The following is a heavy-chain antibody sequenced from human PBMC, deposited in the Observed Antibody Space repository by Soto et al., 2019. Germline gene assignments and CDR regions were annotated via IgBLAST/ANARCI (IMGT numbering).Heavy chain of an antibody. CDR3: ARAHTSIHDYYDSSGAFDI. J-gene: IGHJ3*02. CDR1: GGTFSSYA. CDR2: IIPIFGTA. D-gene: IGHD3-22*01. V-gene: IGHV1-69*06. Sequence: SVKVSCKASGGTFSSYAISWVRQAPGQGLEWMGGIIPIFGTANYAQKFQGRVTITADKSTSTAYMELSSLRSEDTAVYYCARAHTSIHDYYDSSGAFDIWGQGTMITVSS.